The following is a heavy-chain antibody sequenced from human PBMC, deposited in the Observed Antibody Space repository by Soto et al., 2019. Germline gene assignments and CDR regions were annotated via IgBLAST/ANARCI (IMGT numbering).Heavy chain of an antibody. D-gene: IGHD2-2*01. CDR3: ARDCGSTSCFDMEV. J-gene: IGHJ6*02. V-gene: IGHV1-69*01. CDR2: LTPMARTA. CDR1: GGTFRSYT. Sequence: QVRLVQSGAEVERPGSSGNVSCEGSGGTFRSYTFSWVRPAPGHGLEWMGVLTPMARTATYAQKFQGRVTITPDDTTNTFHMSLRGLRSDDTAVYYCARDCGSTSCFDMEVWGQGTTVTVSS.